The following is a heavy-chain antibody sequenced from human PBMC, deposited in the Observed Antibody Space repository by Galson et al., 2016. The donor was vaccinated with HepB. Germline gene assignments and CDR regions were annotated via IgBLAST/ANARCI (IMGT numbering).Heavy chain of an antibody. J-gene: IGHJ5*02. Sequence: SLRLSCAASGFTFDDYAMHWVRQAPGKGLEWVSGISWNSGSIGYADSVKGRFTISRDNAKNSLYLQMNSLRAEDTALYYCAKDTRNDFWSGYPFNWFDPWAREPWSPSPQ. CDR1: GFTFDDYA. CDR2: ISWNSGSI. D-gene: IGHD3-3*01. V-gene: IGHV3-9*01. CDR3: AKDTRNDFWSGYPFNWFDP.